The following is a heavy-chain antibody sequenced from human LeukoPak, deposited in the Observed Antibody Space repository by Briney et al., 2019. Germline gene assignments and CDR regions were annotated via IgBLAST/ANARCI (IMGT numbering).Heavy chain of an antibody. J-gene: IGHJ4*02. CDR3: ARAAPLGQWLPYFDY. CDR1: GFTFSSYN. D-gene: IGHD5-12*01. Sequence: GGSLRLSCAASGFTFSSYNMNWVRQAPGKGLVWVSRINTDGSGTTYADSVKGRFTISRDNAKNTLYLQMNSLRAEDTAVYYCARAAPLGQWLPYFDYWGQGSLVTVSS. V-gene: IGHV3-74*01. CDR2: INTDGSGT.